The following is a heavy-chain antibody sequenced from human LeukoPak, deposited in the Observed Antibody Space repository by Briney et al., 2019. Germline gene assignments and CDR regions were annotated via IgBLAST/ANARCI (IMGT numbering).Heavy chain of an antibody. D-gene: IGHD6-13*01. CDR1: GFTFSSYG. V-gene: IGHV3-30*18. Sequence: GGSLRLSCAASGFTFSSYGTHWVRQAPGKGLEWVAVISYDGSNKYYADSVRGRFTISRDNSKNTLYLQMNSLSAEDTAVYYCAKSPLGSSSWYYFDYWGQGTLVTVSS. CDR2: ISYDGSNK. CDR3: AKSPLGSSSWYYFDY. J-gene: IGHJ4*02.